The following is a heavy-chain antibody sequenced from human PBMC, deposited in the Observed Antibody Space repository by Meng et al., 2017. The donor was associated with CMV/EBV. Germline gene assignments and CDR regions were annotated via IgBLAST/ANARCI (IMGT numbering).Heavy chain of an antibody. CDR2: IKSKTDGGTT. Sequence: SGFTVSNDWMRWVRQAPGKGLEWDGRIKSKTDGGTTKYAETVKGRDTISRDDSKSTLYLQMNSLKTEDTAVYYCTTDSYDSSGTADYWGQGTLVTVSS. CDR3: TTDSYDSSGTADY. CDR1: GFTVSNDW. D-gene: IGHD3-22*01. J-gene: IGHJ4*02. V-gene: IGHV3-15*01.